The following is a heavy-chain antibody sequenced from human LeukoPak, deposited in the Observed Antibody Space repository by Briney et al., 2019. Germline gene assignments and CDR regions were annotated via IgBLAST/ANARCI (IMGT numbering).Heavy chain of an antibody. J-gene: IGHJ4*02. CDR2: IYYSGST. Sequence: SETLSLTCTVPGGSISSYYWSWISQPPGKGLEWIGYIYYSGSTNYNPSLKSRVTISVDTSKNKFSLKLSSVTAADTAVYYCARFIAVAGHDYWGQGTLVTVSS. V-gene: IGHV4-59*01. D-gene: IGHD6-19*01. CDR3: ARFIAVAGHDY. CDR1: GGSISSYY.